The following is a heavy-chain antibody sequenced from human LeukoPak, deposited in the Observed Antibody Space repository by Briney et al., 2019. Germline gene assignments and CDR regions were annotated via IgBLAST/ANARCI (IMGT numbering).Heavy chain of an antibody. J-gene: IGHJ4*02. D-gene: IGHD1-26*01. CDR2: ISSSGSTI. Sequence: QSGGTLRLSCAASRFTFSSYGMNWVRQAPGKGLEWVSYISSSGSTIYYADSVKGRFTISRDNAKNSLYLQMNSLRAEDTAVYYCARASPYSGSLDYWGQGTLVTVSS. CDR3: ARASPYSGSLDY. CDR1: RFTFSSYG. V-gene: IGHV3-48*04.